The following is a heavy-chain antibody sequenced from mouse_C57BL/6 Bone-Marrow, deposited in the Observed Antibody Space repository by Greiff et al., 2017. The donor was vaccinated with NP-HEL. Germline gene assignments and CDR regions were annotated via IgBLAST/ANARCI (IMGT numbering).Heavy chain of an antibody. V-gene: IGHV1-18*01. J-gene: IGHJ4*01. CDR2: INPNNGGT. CDR1: GYTFTDYN. D-gene: IGHD2-2*01. Sequence: EVQLVESGPELVKPGASVKIPCKASGYTFTDYNMDWVKQSHGKSLEWIGDINPNNGGTIYNQKFKGKATLTVDKSSSTAYMELRSLTSEDTAVYYCARLSTMVTTYYAMDYWGQGTSVTVSS. CDR3: ARLSTMVTTYYAMDY.